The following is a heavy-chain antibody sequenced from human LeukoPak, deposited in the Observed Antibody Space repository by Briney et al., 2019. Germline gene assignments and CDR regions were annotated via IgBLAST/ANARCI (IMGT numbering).Heavy chain of an antibody. D-gene: IGHD6-13*01. V-gene: IGHV4-59*01. CDR1: GGSISSYY. Sequence: PSETLSLTCTVSGGSISSYYWSWIRQPPGKGLEWIGYIYYSGSTNYNPSLKSRVTISVDTSKNQFSLELSSVTAADTAVYYCARVGQQLVFLPWGQGTLVTVSS. J-gene: IGHJ5*02. CDR3: ARVGQQLVFLP. CDR2: IYYSGST.